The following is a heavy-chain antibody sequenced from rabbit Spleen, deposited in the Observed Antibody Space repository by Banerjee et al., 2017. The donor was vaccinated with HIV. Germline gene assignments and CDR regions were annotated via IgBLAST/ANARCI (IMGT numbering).Heavy chain of an antibody. V-gene: IGHV1S45*01. CDR1: GFSFSSSDY. CDR3: ARQSNYAWNL. CDR2: IAGSSSGFT. Sequence: QEQLVESGGGLVKPEGSLTLTCKASGFSFSSSDYICWVRQAPGKGLEWISCIAGSSSGFTYSATWATGRFTISKTSSTTVTLQMTSLTAADTATYFCARQSNYAWNLWGPGTLVTVS. J-gene: IGHJ4*01. D-gene: IGHD5-1*01.